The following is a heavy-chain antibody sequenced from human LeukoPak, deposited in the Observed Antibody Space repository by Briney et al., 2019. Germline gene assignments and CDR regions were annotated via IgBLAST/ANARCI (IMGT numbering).Heavy chain of an antibody. CDR3: VRAPRDSSTMLDY. CDR1: GYTFTGYY. V-gene: IGHV1-2*04. J-gene: IGHJ4*02. D-gene: IGHD6-13*01. Sequence: ASVKVSCKASGYTFTGYYMHWVRQAPGQGLEWMGWINPNSGGTNYAQKFQGWVTMTRDTSISTAYMELSRLRSDDTAAYYCVRAPRDSSTMLDYWGQGTLVTVSS. CDR2: INPNSGGT.